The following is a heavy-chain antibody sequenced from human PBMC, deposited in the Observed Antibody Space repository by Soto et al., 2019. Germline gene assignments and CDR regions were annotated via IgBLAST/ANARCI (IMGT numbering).Heavy chain of an antibody. J-gene: IGHJ5*02. D-gene: IGHD2-2*01. CDR1: GFTFSSYE. CDR3: ARVQYALFDP. Sequence: PGGSLRLSCAASGFTFSSYEMNWVRQAPGKGLEWVSYISSSGSTIYYADSVKGRFTISRDNAKNSLYLQMNSLRAEDTAVYYCARVQYALFDPWGQGTLVTVSS. CDR2: ISSSGSTI. V-gene: IGHV3-48*03.